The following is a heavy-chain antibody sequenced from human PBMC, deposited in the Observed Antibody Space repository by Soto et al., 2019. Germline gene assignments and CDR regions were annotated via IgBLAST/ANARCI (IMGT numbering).Heavy chain of an antibody. CDR2: ISYDGSNK. V-gene: IGHV3-30-3*01. CDR3: ARDLGVKRSRAHSSGWPHYYYYGMDV. J-gene: IGHJ6*02. CDR1: GFTFSSYA. Sequence: GGSLRLSCAASGFTFSSYAMHWVRQAPGKGLEWVAVISYDGSNKYYADSVKGRFTISRDNSKNTLYLQMNSLRAEDTAVYYCARDLGVKRSRAHSSGWPHYYYYGMDVWGQGTTVTVSS. D-gene: IGHD6-19*01.